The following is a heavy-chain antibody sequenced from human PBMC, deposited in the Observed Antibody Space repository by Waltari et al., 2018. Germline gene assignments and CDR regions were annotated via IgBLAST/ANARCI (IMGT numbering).Heavy chain of an antibody. CDR1: GFTVSSNY. CDR3: ARDVAMGLFGIPDHHGWDV. CDR2: IYSGAEV. J-gene: IGHJ6*02. V-gene: IGHV3-53*01. D-gene: IGHD3-10*01. Sequence: EVQLVESGGGLIQPGGSLRLSCAASGFTVSSNYMNWIRQAPGKGLDWVSGIYSGAEVHYGDSVKGRFTISRDKNKNTVDLQMNTLRIEDTAIYYCARDVAMGLFGIPDHHGWDVWGQGTTVIVSS.